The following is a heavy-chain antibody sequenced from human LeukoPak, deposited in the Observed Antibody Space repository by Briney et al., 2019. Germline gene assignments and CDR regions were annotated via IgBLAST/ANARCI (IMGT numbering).Heavy chain of an antibody. CDR1: GFPFSSYW. Sequence: GGSLRLSCAASGFPFSSYWMSWVRQAPGKGLEWVANIKQDGSEKCYVDSVKGRFTISRDNAKNSLYLQMNSLRAEDTAVYYCARDKVVGATLLDYWGQGALVTVSS. J-gene: IGHJ4*02. V-gene: IGHV3-7*01. CDR2: IKQDGSEK. D-gene: IGHD1-26*01. CDR3: ARDKVVGATLLDY.